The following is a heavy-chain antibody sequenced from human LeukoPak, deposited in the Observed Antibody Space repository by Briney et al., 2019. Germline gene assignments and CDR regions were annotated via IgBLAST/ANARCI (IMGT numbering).Heavy chain of an antibody. CDR1: GYTLTELS. CDR3: ASGQLLYDY. J-gene: IGHJ4*02. V-gene: IGHV1-24*01. CDR2: FDPEDGET. D-gene: IGHD2-2*02. Sequence: ASVKVSCKVSGYTLTELSMHWVRQAPGKGLEWMGGFDPEDGETIYAQKFQGRVTITADKSTSTAYMELSSLRSEDTAVYYCASGQLLYDYWGQGTLVTVSS.